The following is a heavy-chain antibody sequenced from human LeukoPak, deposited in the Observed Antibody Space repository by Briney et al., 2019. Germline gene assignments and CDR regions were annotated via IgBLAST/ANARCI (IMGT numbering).Heavy chain of an antibody. CDR1: GFTFSNAW. J-gene: IGHJ4*02. Sequence: GGSLRLSCAASGFTFSNAWMSWVRQAPGKGLEWVGRIKSKTDGGTTDYAAPVKGRFTISRDDSKNTLYLQMNSLRAEDTAVYYCAKDLIAGPPDYFDYWGQGTLVTVSS. CDR2: IKSKTDGGTT. V-gene: IGHV3-15*01. D-gene: IGHD2-21*01. CDR3: AKDLIAGPPDYFDY.